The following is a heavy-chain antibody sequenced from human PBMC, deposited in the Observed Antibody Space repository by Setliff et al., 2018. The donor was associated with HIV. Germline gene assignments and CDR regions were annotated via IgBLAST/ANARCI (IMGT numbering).Heavy chain of an antibody. CDR2: IWYDGSNK. V-gene: IGHV3-33*01. Sequence: GESLKISCAASGFTFSSYGIHWVRQAPGKGLEWVAVIWYDGSNKYYADSVKGRFTISRDNSKNTLYLQMNSLRAEDTAVYYCARGSKQWLVKNAFDIWGQGTMVTVSS. CDR1: GFTFSSYG. D-gene: IGHD6-19*01. CDR3: ARGSKQWLVKNAFDI. J-gene: IGHJ3*02.